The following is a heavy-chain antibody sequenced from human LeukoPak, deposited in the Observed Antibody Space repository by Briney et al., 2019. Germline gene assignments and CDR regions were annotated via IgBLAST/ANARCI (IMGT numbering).Heavy chain of an antibody. CDR1: GFSFSRHA. V-gene: IGHV3-48*01. CDR2: ISGGNDII. J-gene: IGHJ4*02. CDR3: ARYGSGRHYIDPFDS. Sequence: PGGSLRLSCAASGFSFSRHAMNWVRQAPGKGLEWIAHISGGNDIIFYADSVKGRFTISRDNGRDSLYLQMNSLRVEDTAVYYCARYGSGRHYIDPFDSWGQGTLVTVSS. D-gene: IGHD3-10*01.